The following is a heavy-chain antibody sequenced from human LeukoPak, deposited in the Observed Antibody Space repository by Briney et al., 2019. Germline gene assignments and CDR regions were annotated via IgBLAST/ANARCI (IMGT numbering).Heavy chain of an antibody. CDR3: ARDLKDVVVPAAIHY. J-gene: IGHJ4*02. D-gene: IGHD2-2*01. V-gene: IGHV3-64*01. CDR2: ISSNGGST. CDR1: GFTFSSYA. Sequence: GRSLRLSCAASGFTFSSYAMHWVRQAPGKGLESVSAISSNGGSTYYANSVKGRFTISRDNSKNTLYLQMGSLRAEDMAVYYCARDLKDVVVPAAIHYWGQGTLVTVSS.